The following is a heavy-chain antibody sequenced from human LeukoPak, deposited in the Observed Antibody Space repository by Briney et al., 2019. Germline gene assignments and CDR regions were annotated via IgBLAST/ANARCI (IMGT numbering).Heavy chain of an antibody. CDR1: GGTFSSYA. D-gene: IGHD6-6*01. J-gene: IGHJ6*03. CDR2: IIPIFGTA. Sequence: ASVKVSCKASGGTFSSYAISWVRQAPGQGLEWMGGIIPIFGTANYAQKFQGRVTITADESTSTAYMELSSLRAEDTAMYYCARDQGYSSSLLGGYYMDVWGKGTTVTVSS. V-gene: IGHV1-69*13. CDR3: ARDQGYSSSLLGGYYMDV.